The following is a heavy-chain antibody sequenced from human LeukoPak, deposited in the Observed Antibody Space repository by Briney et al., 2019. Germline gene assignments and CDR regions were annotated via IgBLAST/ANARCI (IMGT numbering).Heavy chain of an antibody. J-gene: IGHJ6*03. CDR2: INPNSGGT. CDR3: ATEIYYYYYMDV. CDR1: GYTFTGYY. V-gene: IGHV1-2*02. Sequence: ASVKVSCKASGYTFTGYYMHWVRQAPARGLEWMGWINPNSGGTNYAQKFQGRVTMTRDTSISTAYMELSRLRSDDTAVYYCATEIYYYYYMDVWGKGTTVTVS.